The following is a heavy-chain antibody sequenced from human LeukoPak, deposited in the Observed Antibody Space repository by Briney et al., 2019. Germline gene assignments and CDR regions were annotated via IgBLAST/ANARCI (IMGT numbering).Heavy chain of an antibody. D-gene: IGHD2-2*01. V-gene: IGHV4-34*01. CDR3: ARVPAADIDY. J-gene: IGHJ4*02. Sequence: SETLSLTCAVYGGSCSGCYWSWIRQPPGKGLEWIGEINHSGSTNYNPSLKSRVTISVDTSKNQFSLKLSSVTAADTAVYYCARVPAADIDYWGQGTLVTVSS. CDR2: INHSGST. CDR1: GGSCSGCY.